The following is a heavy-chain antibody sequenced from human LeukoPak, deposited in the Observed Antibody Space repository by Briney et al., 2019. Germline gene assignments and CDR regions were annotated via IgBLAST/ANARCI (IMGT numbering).Heavy chain of an antibody. J-gene: IGHJ4*02. CDR3: ARGRTDWRRRTATSRNFDY. Sequence: SETLSLTCAVYGGSFSGYYWSWIRQPPGKGLEWIGEINHSGSTNYNPSLKSRVTISVDTSKNQFSLKLSSVTAADTAVYYCARGRTDWRRRTATSRNFDYWGQGTLVTVSS. V-gene: IGHV4-34*01. D-gene: IGHD3-9*01. CDR1: GGSFSGYY. CDR2: INHSGST.